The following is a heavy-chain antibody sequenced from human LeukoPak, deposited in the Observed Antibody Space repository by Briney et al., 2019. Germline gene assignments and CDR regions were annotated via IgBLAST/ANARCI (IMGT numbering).Heavy chain of an antibody. V-gene: IGHV3-21*01. Sequence: PGGSLRLSCAASGFTFSNYSMNWVRQAPGKGLEWVSSISSSSSYIYYAGSVKGRFTISRDNAKNSLYLQMNSLRAEDTAVYYCARDHYYDSSGYNGWFDPWGQGTLVTVSS. J-gene: IGHJ5*02. CDR1: GFTFSNYS. CDR3: ARDHYYDSSGYNGWFDP. D-gene: IGHD3-22*01. CDR2: ISSSSSYI.